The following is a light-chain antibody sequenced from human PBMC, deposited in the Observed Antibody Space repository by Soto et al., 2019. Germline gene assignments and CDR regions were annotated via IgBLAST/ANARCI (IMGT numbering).Light chain of an antibody. CDR1: TSDIGAYNY. CDR2: DVT. Sequence: QSALTQPASVSGSPGQSITFSCTGTTSDIGAYNYVSWYQHHPGKAPKLWIYDVTARPSGVSDRFSGSKSGTTASLTISGLQAEDEADYFCSSYTTINTVVLFGGGTKLTVL. V-gene: IGLV2-14*03. CDR3: SSYTTINTVVL. J-gene: IGLJ3*02.